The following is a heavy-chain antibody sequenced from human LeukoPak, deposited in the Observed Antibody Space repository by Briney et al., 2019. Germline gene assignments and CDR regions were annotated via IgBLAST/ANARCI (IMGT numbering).Heavy chain of an antibody. D-gene: IGHD1-26*01. Sequence: PSETLSHTCTVSGGSISSSTYYWAWIRQSPGKGLEWIGSITYSGSTYYNPSLESRVTISVDTSKNQFSLRLISVTAVDTAVYYCARQGVGATDCWGQGTLVTVSS. CDR2: ITYSGST. J-gene: IGHJ4*02. CDR3: ARQGVGATDC. V-gene: IGHV4-39*01. CDR1: GGSISSSTYY.